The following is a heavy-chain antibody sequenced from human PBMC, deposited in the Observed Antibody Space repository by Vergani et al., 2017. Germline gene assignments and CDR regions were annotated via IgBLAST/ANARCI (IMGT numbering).Heavy chain of an antibody. V-gene: IGHV1-58*01. CDR3: AGGVKAEDEITMVRGVRYYYGMDV. D-gene: IGHD3-10*01. J-gene: IGHJ6*02. CDR2: IVVGSGNT. CDR1: GFTFTSSA. Sequence: QMQLVQSGPEVKKPGTSVKVSCKASGFTFTSSAVQWVRQARGQRLEWIGWIVVGSGNTNYAQKFQERVTITRDMSTSTAYMERSSLRSEDTAVYYCAGGVKAEDEITMVRGVRYYYGMDVWGQGTTVTVSS.